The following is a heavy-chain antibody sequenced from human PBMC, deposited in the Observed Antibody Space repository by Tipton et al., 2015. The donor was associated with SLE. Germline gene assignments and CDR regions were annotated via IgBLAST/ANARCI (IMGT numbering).Heavy chain of an antibody. V-gene: IGHV4-59*08. D-gene: IGHD4-17*01. CDR1: GGSISGYY. CDR2: VYENDFT. J-gene: IGHJ4*02. CDR3: ARHGYGDYGIDY. Sequence: TLSLTCTVSGGSISGYYWSWVRQPPGKGLEWIGYVYENDFTNYNPSLKSRVTISADTSKNQFSLKLSSVTAADTAVYYCARHGYGDYGIDYWGQGTLVTVSS.